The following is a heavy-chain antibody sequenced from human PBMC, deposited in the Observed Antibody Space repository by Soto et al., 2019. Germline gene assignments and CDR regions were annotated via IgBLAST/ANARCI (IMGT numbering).Heavy chain of an antibody. J-gene: IGHJ4*02. V-gene: IGHV3-23*01. CDR1: GFTFGSYA. CDR2: IAGNGRDT. Sequence: EVQLLESGGGLVQPGGSLRLSCTASGFTFGSYAMNWVRQAPGKGLEWVSGIAGNGRDTYYADSVKGRFTISRDNSNTSLYLQKNSLRPEDRAVYYGPKDTTGIKAFDSWAKGTLVPVSS. D-gene: IGHD1-1*01. CDR3: PKDTTGIKAFDS.